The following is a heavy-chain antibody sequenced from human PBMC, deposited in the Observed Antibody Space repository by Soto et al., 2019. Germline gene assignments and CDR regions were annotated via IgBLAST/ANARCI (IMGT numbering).Heavy chain of an antibody. CDR3: ARAHLTIFGVVNYNWFDP. Sequence: GSLRLSCAASGFTFSSYAMHLVRQAPGKGLEWVSVISYDGSNKYYADSVKGRFTISRDNSKNTLYLQMNSLRAEDTAVYYCARAHLTIFGVVNYNWFDPWGQGTLVTVSS. J-gene: IGHJ5*02. CDR1: GFTFSSYA. V-gene: IGHV3-30-3*01. CDR2: ISYDGSNK. D-gene: IGHD3-3*01.